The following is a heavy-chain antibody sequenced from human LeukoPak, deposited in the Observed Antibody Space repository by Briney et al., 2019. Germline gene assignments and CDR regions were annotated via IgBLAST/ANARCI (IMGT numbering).Heavy chain of an antibody. CDR2: IIDSGEST. V-gene: IGHV3-23*01. CDR3: AKLGGQELHNYYVAV. Sequence: GGSLRLSCAASGFTLTSYAMSWVRRAPGKGLEWVSGIIDSGESTYYANFAKGRFTISRDNSNNTLYLQMNSLRAEDTAVYYCAKLGGQELHNYYVAVCGKGTTVAVSS. CDR1: GFTLTSYA. D-gene: IGHD3-16*01. J-gene: IGHJ6*03.